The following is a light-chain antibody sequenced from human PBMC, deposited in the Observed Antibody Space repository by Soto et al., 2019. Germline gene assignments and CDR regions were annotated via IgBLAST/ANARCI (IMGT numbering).Light chain of an antibody. CDR3: QTWGTGLVV. CDR2: LDSDGRH. CDR1: SGHSGYS. Sequence: QSVLTQSPSASASLGASVKLTCTVSSGHSGYSIAWHQQQPEKGPRYLMRLDSDGRHSKGDGIPDRFSGSTSGAERYLTISSLQSEDEADYYWQTWGTGLVVFGGGTKLTVL. J-gene: IGLJ2*01. V-gene: IGLV4-69*01.